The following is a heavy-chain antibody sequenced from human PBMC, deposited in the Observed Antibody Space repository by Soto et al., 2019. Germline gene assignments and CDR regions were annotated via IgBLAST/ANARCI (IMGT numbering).Heavy chain of an antibody. CDR2: IHTSGGT. Sequence: QVQLQESGPGLVKPSETLSLICTVSGGSISDFYWSWIRQPAGKGLEWIGRIHTSGGTNINPSLKGRVSLSVDTSRNQLSLTLTSVTAADTAAYYCARPQYFGEDGAFNIWGQGTVVTVSS. CDR1: GGSISDFY. J-gene: IGHJ3*02. V-gene: IGHV4-4*07. CDR3: ARPQYFGEDGAFNI. D-gene: IGHD3-10*01.